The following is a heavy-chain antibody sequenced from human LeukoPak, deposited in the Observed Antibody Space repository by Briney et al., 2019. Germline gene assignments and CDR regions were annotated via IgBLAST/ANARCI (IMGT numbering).Heavy chain of an antibody. D-gene: IGHD3-3*01. J-gene: IGHJ4*02. V-gene: IGHV4-59*01. CDR2: IYYSGST. CDR3: ARSYDFWSGSPGGYFDY. CDR1: GGSISSYY. Sequence: SETLSLTCTVSGGSISSYYWSWIRQPPGKGLEWIGYIYYSGSTSYNPSLKSRVTISVDTSKNQFSLKLSSVTAADTAVYYCARSYDFWSGSPGGYFDYWGQGTLVTVSS.